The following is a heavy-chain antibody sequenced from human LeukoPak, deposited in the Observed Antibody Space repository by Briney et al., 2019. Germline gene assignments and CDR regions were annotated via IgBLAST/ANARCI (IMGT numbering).Heavy chain of an antibody. Sequence: PSETLSLTCTVSGGSVSSSSYYWGWIRQPPGKGLEWIGEINHSGSTNYNPSLKSRVTISVDTSKNQFSLNLTSVTAADTALYYCARGPVRLARPYDFWGQGTLVTVSS. CDR3: ARGPVRLARPYDF. D-gene: IGHD3-9*01. V-gene: IGHV4-39*07. J-gene: IGHJ4*02. CDR2: INHSGST. CDR1: GGSVSSSSYY.